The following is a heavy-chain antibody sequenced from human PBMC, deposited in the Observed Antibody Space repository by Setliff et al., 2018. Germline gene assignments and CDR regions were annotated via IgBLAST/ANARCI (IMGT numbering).Heavy chain of an antibody. CDR2: IKQDGSTK. V-gene: IGHV3-7*01. CDR3: AKDKYSSGPDAFHI. J-gene: IGHJ3*02. CDR1: GFSLSRHW. Sequence: GGSLRLSCVVSGFSLSRHWMSWVRQAPGKGLEWVADIKQDGSTKYYLDSVKGRFTISRDNAKRSLYLQMNGLRVEDTAVYYCAKDKYSSGPDAFHIWGQGTMVTVSS. D-gene: IGHD3-22*01.